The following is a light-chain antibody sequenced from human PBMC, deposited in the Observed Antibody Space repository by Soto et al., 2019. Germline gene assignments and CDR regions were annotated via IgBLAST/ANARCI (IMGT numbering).Light chain of an antibody. V-gene: IGLV4-69*01. J-gene: IGLJ3*02. Sequence: QSVLTQSPSASASLGASVKLTCTLSSGHSSYAIAWHQQQPEKGPRYLMKLNSDGSHSKGDGIPDRFSGSSSGAERYLTISSLQSEDEADYYCQTWGTGIWVFGGGTQLT. CDR2: LNSDGSH. CDR1: SGHSSYA. CDR3: QTWGTGIWV.